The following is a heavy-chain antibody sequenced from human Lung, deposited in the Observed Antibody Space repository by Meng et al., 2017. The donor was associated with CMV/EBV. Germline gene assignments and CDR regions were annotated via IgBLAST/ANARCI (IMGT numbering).Heavy chain of an antibody. Sequence: LQRHESGPGLVKPSDTLSLTCTVSGGSISSYYWSWIRQSAGKGLEWIGRIYTSGTTIYNPSLKSRLTLSLDTSKNQFSLKLNSVTAADTAVYYCARAEADTGNFDYWGQGTLVTASS. CDR2: IYTSGTT. J-gene: IGHJ4*02. CDR1: GGSISSYY. CDR3: ARAEADTGNFDY. V-gene: IGHV4-4*07. D-gene: IGHD6-19*01.